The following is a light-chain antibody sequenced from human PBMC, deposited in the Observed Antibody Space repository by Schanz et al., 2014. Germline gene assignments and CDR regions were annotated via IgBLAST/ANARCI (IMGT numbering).Light chain of an antibody. CDR3: SSYRRTATVAV. J-gene: IGLJ1*01. Sequence: QSVLTQPASVSGSPGQSITISCTGTSSDVGGYNYVSWYQQHPGKAPKLIISDVTRRPSGVPDRFSGSKSGNTASLTISGLQAEDEADYYCSSYRRTATVAVFGTGTKLTVL. V-gene: IGLV2-14*03. CDR2: DVT. CDR1: SSDVGGYNY.